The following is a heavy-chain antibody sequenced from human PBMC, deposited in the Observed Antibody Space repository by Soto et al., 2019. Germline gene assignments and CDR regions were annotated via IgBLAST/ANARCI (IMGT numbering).Heavy chain of an antibody. V-gene: IGHV1-69*13. CDR3: ARVYCGGDCYSAFDI. CDR2: IIPIFGTA. J-gene: IGHJ3*02. CDR1: GGTFSSYA. D-gene: IGHD2-21*02. Sequence: ASVKVSCKASGGTFSSYAMSGVRQAPGQGLEWMGGIIPIFGTANYAQKFQGRVTITADESTSTAYMELSSLRSEDTAVYYCARVYCGGDCYSAFDIWGQGTMVTVSS.